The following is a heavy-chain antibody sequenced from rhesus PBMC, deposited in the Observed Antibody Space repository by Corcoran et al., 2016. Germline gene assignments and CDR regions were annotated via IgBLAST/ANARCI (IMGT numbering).Heavy chain of an antibody. D-gene: IGHD2-21*01. Sequence: QVQLQESGPGLVQPSETLSLTCAVSGGAFSSYSWSWLTQPPGHGLERIGRIYGSVGSTDYNPSLKSRVTISTDTSKNQFSLKLSSVTAADTAVYYCARTLVVVAAEYFEFWGQGALVTVSS. CDR1: GGAFSSYS. V-gene: IGHV4-160*01. CDR2: IYGSVGST. CDR3: ARTLVVVAAEYFEF. J-gene: IGHJ1*01.